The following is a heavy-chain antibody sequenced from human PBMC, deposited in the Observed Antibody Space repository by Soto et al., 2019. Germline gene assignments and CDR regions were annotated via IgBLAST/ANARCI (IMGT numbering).Heavy chain of an antibody. Sequence: PSETLSLTCTVSGGSISSYYWSWGGQPPGKGLEWIGYIYYSGSTYYNPSLKSRVTISVDTSKNQFSLKLSSVTAADTAVYYCARVQYCSSTSCSPEDYYYYGMDVWGQGTTVTVSS. CDR3: ARVQYCSSTSCSPEDYYYYGMDV. CDR1: GGSISSYY. D-gene: IGHD2-2*01. V-gene: IGHV4-59*12. J-gene: IGHJ6*02. CDR2: IYYSGST.